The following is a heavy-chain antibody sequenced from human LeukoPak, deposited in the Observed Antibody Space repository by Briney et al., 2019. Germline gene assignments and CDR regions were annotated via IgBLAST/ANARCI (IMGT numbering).Heavy chain of an antibody. Sequence: GGSLRLSCAASGFTFDDYGMNWVRQAPGKGLEWVSSISSSSSYMYYADSVKGRFTISRDNAKNSLYLQMNSLRAEDTAVYYCASAGLVYSSGWYLETPFDYWGQGTLVTVSS. J-gene: IGHJ4*02. CDR2: ISSSSSYM. CDR3: ASAGLVYSSGWYLETPFDY. V-gene: IGHV3-21*01. CDR1: GFTFDDYG. D-gene: IGHD6-13*01.